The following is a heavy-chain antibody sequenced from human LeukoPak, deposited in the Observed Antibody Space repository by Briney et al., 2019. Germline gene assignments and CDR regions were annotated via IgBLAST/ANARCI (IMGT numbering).Heavy chain of an antibody. CDR1: VGTFSSYA. J-gene: IGHJ5*02. CDR3: AREEADSSGWYGGWFDP. CDR2: IIPIFGTA. V-gene: IGHV1-69*05. D-gene: IGHD6-19*01. Sequence: ASVKVSCKASVGTFSSYAISWVRQAPGQGLEWMGRIIPIFGTANYAQKFQGRVTITTDESTSTAYMELSSLRSEDTAVYYCAREEADSSGWYGGWFDPWGQGTLVTVSS.